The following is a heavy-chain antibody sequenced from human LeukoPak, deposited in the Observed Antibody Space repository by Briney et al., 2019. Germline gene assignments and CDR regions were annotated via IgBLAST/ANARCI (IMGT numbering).Heavy chain of an antibody. V-gene: IGHV5-51*01. D-gene: IGHD3-16*01. CDR3: ARLTYYFDY. J-gene: IGHJ4*02. CDR1: GYSFTSYW. Sequence: GASLQICGEGSGYSFTSYWIGWVRPLPGKGLEWMGIIYPGDSDTRYSPSFQGQVTISADKSISTAYLQWSSLKASDTAMYYCARLTYYFDYWGPGTLVTVSS. CDR2: IYPGDSDT.